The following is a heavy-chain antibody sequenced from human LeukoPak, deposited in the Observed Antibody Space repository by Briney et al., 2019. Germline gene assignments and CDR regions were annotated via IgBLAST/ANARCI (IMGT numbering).Heavy chain of an antibody. CDR3: ARESFPSYDSSGYYPNDAFDI. Sequence: ASVKVSCKASGYTFTSYGINWVRQAPGQGLEWMGWISAYNGNTNYAQKLQGRVTMTTDTSTSTAYMELRSLRSDDTAVYYCARESFPSYDSSGYYPNDAFDIWSQGTMVTVSS. D-gene: IGHD3-22*01. J-gene: IGHJ3*02. CDR1: GYTFTSYG. V-gene: IGHV1-18*01. CDR2: ISAYNGNT.